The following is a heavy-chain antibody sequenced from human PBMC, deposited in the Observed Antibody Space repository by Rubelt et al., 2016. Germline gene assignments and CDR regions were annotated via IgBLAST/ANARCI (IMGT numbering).Heavy chain of an antibody. J-gene: IGHJ4*02. Sequence: CGGGLVQPGGSPRLSCAASGFTVSSNHMSWVRQAPGKGLEWVSLIYSGGSTYYADSVKGRFTISRDNSKNTVYLQMNSLRAEDTAVYYCARLAPGNSYGPFDYWGQGTLVTVSS. CDR2: IYSGGST. V-gene: IGHV3-66*04. D-gene: IGHD5-18*01. CDR3: ARLAPGNSYGPFDY. CDR1: GFTVSSNH.